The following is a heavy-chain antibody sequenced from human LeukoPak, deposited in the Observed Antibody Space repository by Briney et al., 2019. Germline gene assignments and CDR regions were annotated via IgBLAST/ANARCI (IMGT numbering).Heavy chain of an antibody. Sequence: GGSLRLSCAASGFTVSSNYMSWVRQAPGKGLEWVSVIYSGGSTYYADSVKGRLTISRDNSKNTLYLQMNSLRAEDTAVYYCASIVVVTAPILTHPDLWGRGTLVTVSS. J-gene: IGHJ2*01. CDR1: GFTVSSNY. CDR3: ASIVVVTAPILTHPDL. D-gene: IGHD2-21*02. CDR2: IYSGGST. V-gene: IGHV3-66*01.